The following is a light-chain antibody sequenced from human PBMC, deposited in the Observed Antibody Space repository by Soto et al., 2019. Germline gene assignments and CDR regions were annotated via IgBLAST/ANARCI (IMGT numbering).Light chain of an antibody. V-gene: IGKV1-5*03. J-gene: IGKJ2*01. CDR2: KAS. CDR1: QRISSW. Sequence: DIQMTQSPSTLSASVGDRVTMTCRASQRISSWLAWYQQKPGKAPKLLIYKASSLESGVPSRFSGSGSGTEFTLTISSLQPDDFATYYCQQYNSYSPYTFGQGTKLEIK. CDR3: QQYNSYSPYT.